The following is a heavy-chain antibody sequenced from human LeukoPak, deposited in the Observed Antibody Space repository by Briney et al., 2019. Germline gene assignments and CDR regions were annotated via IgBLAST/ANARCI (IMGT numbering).Heavy chain of an antibody. V-gene: IGHV3-23*01. D-gene: IGHD7-27*01. J-gene: IGHJ4*02. CDR1: GFTFSSYA. Sequence: PGGSLRLSCAASGFTFSSYAMSWVRQAPGKGLEWVSAISGSGGSTYYADSVKGRFTISRDNAKNSLYLQMDSLRAEDTAFYYCARDVNWGFDYWGQGAQVTVSS. CDR3: ARDVNWGFDY. CDR2: ISGSGGST.